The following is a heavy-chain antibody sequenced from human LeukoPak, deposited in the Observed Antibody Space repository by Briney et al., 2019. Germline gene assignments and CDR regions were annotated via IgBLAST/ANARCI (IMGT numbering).Heavy chain of an antibody. Sequence: PGGSLRLSCAASGFTFSSYAMSWVRQAPGKGLEWVSAISGSGGSTYYADSVKGRFTISGDNSKNTLYLQMNSLRAEDTAVYYCAKDRGSTVTTPDYWGQGTLVTVSS. V-gene: IGHV3-23*01. CDR1: GFTFSSYA. CDR2: ISGSGGST. J-gene: IGHJ4*02. D-gene: IGHD4-17*01. CDR3: AKDRGSTVTTPDY.